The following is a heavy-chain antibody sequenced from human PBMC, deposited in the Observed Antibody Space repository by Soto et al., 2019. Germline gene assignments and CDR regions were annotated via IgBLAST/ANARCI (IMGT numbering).Heavy chain of an antibody. CDR2: ISGFNGQT. CDR1: GNTFASHG. J-gene: IGHJ4*02. V-gene: IGHV1-18*01. D-gene: IGHD3-10*01. CDR3: ARVDPRGVAVVRDY. Sequence: QVQLVQSGPEVKKPGASVKVSCKASGNTFASHGFSWVRQAPGQGLEWMGWISGFNGQTNYALKFQGRVTLTTDTSTSTAYMELRSLRSDDTAVYFCARVDPRGVAVVRDYWGLGTLVTVSS.